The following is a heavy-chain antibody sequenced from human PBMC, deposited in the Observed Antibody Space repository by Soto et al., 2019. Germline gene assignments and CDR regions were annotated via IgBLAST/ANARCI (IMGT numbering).Heavy chain of an antibody. CDR3: TRGSSWYDVDWFDP. Sequence: QVQLQESGPGLVKPSETLSLTCTVSGGSISSNYWSWIRQPPGKGLEWIGYVYNSGSTNYNPSLKSQVTISVDTSKNQFSLKRTSVTAADTAMYYCTRGSSWYDVDWFDPWGPGALVTVSS. CDR2: VYNSGST. CDR1: GGSISSNY. J-gene: IGHJ5*02. D-gene: IGHD6-13*01. V-gene: IGHV4-59*01.